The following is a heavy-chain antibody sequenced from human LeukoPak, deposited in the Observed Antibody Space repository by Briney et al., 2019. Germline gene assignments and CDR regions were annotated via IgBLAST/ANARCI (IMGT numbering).Heavy chain of an antibody. J-gene: IGHJ6*03. CDR1: GFTVSSNY. V-gene: IGHV3-53*01. CDR3: AKDHRPYSNYYYYYMDV. D-gene: IGHD4-11*01. Sequence: TGGSLRLSCAASGFTVSSNYMSWVRQAPGKGLEWVSVIYSGGSTYYADSVKGRFTISRDNSKNTLYLQMNSLRAEDTAVYYCAKDHRPYSNYYYYYMDVWGKGTTVTVSS. CDR2: IYSGGST.